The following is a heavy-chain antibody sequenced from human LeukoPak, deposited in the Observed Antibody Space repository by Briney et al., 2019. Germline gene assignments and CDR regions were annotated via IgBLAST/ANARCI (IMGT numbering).Heavy chain of an antibody. CDR3: ATNRVPVAYCGGDCYSFDY. CDR2: IYYSGST. V-gene: IGHV4-30-4*01. J-gene: IGHJ4*02. CDR1: GGSISSGDYY. Sequence: SQTLSLACTVSGGSISSGDYYWSWIRQPPGKGLEWIGYIYYSGSTYYNPSLKSRVTISVDTSKNQFSLKLSSVTAADTAVYYCATNRVPVAYCGGDCYSFDYWGQGTLVTVSS. D-gene: IGHD2-21*02.